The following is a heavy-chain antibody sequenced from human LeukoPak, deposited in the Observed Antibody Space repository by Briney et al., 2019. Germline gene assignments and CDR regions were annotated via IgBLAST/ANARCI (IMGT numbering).Heavy chain of an antibody. CDR3: AKGHTYGMI. D-gene: IGHD5-18*01. V-gene: IGHV3-11*01. CDR2: ISSSGTTM. J-gene: IGHJ4*02. Sequence: GGSLRLSCAASGFTFSDYYMSWIRQAPGKGLEWVSYISSSGTTMEYADSVKGRFTISRDNAKDSLYLQMNRLGAEDTAVYYCAKGHTYGMIWGQGTLVTVSS. CDR1: GFTFSDYY.